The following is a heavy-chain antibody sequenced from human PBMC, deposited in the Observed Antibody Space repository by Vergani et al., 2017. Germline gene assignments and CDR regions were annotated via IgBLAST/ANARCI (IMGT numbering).Heavy chain of an antibody. CDR3: ASTNLGIAAAGTNYYYMDV. V-gene: IGHV3-30-3*01. J-gene: IGHJ6*03. CDR1: GFTFSSYA. CDR2: ISYDGSNK. D-gene: IGHD6-13*01. Sequence: QVQLVESGGGVVQPGRSLRLSCAASGFTFSSYAMHWVRQAPGKGLEWVAVISYDGSNKYYADSVKGRFTISRDNSKNTLYLQMNSLRAEDTAVYYCASTNLGIAAAGTNYYYMDVWGKGTTVTVSS.